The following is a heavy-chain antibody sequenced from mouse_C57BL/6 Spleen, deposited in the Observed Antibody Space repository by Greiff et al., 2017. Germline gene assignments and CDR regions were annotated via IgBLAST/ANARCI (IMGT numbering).Heavy chain of an antibody. V-gene: IGHV7-3*01. J-gene: IGHJ2*01. CDR2: IRNKANGYTT. CDR3: ARYNYGSSLFDY. Sequence: EVQRVESAGGLVQPGGFTFTDYYMSWVRQPPGKALAWLGFIRNKANGYTTECSASVKGRFTISRDNSQSILYLQMNALRAEDSATYYCARYNYGSSLFDYWGQGTTLTGSS. CDR1: FTFTDYY. D-gene: IGHD1-1*01.